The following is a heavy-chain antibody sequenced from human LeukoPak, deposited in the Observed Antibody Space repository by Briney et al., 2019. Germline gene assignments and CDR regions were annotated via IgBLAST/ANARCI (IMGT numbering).Heavy chain of an antibody. D-gene: IGHD1-1*01. CDR1: GFTFSSYG. J-gene: IGHJ3*02. V-gene: IGHV3-30*18. Sequence: GRSLRLSCAASGFTFSSYGMHWVRQAPGKGLEWVAVISYDGSNKYNADSVKGRFTISRDNSKNTLYLQMNSLRAEDTAVYYCAKDATGAFDIWGQGTMVTVSS. CDR3: AKDATGAFDI. CDR2: ISYDGSNK.